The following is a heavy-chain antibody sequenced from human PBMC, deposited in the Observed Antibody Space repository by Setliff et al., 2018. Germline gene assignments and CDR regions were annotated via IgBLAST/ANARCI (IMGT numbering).Heavy chain of an antibody. Sequence: PSETLSLTCTVSGGSINSGVYYWGWIRQPPGKGLEWIGRIYHGGDTNYNASLMSRLTISVDTSKNQLSLRLRSVTAADAAVYYCARTGRSRSFDYWGQGALVTVSS. CDR1: GGSINSGVYY. V-gene: IGHV4-39*01. J-gene: IGHJ4*02. CDR2: IYHGGDT. CDR3: ARTGRSRSFDY. D-gene: IGHD1-1*01.